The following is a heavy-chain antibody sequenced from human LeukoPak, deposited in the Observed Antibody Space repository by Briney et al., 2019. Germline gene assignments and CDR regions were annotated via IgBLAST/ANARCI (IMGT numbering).Heavy chain of an antibody. V-gene: IGHV3-74*01. CDR3: ASNNWNEDYFDY. D-gene: IGHD1-20*01. J-gene: IGHJ4*02. CDR2: INSDGSST. CDR1: GFTFSSYW. Sequence: AGGSLRLSCAASGFTFSSYWMHWVRQAPGKGLVWVSRINSDGSSTSYADSVKGRFTISRDNAKNTLYLQMNSLRAEDTAVYYCASNNWNEDYFDYWGQGTLVTVSS.